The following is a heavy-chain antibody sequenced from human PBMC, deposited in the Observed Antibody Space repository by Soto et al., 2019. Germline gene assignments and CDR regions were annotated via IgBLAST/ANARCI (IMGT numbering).Heavy chain of an antibody. CDR1: GGSISSYY. CDR2: IYYSGST. D-gene: IGHD3-3*01. Sequence: SETLSLTCTVSGGSISSYYWSWIRQPPGKGLEWIGYIYYSGSTNYNPSLKSRVTISVDTSKNQFSLKLSSVTAADTAVYYCASTGDFWSGYYPPGAFDIWGQGTMVTVSS. V-gene: IGHV4-59*12. CDR3: ASTGDFWSGYYPPGAFDI. J-gene: IGHJ3*02.